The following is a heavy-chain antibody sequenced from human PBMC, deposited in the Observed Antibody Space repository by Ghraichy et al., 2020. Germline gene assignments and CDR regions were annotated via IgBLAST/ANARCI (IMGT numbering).Heavy chain of an antibody. CDR3: ARGLEMATISASFDY. J-gene: IGHJ4*02. D-gene: IGHD5-24*01. CDR1: GVTFSRYA. V-gene: IGHV1-69*13. Sequence: SVKVSCKASGVTFSRYAISWVRQAPGQGLEWMGGIIPIFGTANYAQKFQGRVTITADESTSTAYMELSSLRSEDTAVYYCARGLEMATISASFDYWGQGTLVTVSS. CDR2: IIPIFGTA.